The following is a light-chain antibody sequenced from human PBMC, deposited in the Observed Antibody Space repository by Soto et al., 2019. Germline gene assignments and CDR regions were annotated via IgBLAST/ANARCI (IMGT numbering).Light chain of an antibody. Sequence: EIVLTQSPATLSLSPGERATLSCRASQSVSNHLAWYQQKRGQAPRLLIYDASTRATGIPARFSGRGSGTDFTLTISSLEPEDFAVYYCQQRGDWPLTFGGGTKGDIK. V-gene: IGKV3-11*01. CDR3: QQRGDWPLT. CDR1: QSVSNH. J-gene: IGKJ4*01. CDR2: DAS.